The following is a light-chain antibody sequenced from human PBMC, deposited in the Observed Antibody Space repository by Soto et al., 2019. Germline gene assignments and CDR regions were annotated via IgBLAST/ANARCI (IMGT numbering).Light chain of an antibody. V-gene: IGKV1-5*01. Sequence: DIQMTQSPSTLSTSIGDRVTITCRASQSVSWWLAWYQQKPGKAPKLLIYDASSLESGVPSRFTGSGSGTEFTLTISSLQPDDVATYYCQQYNSYSPTFGQGTMVEIK. CDR2: DAS. CDR1: QSVSWW. J-gene: IGKJ1*01. CDR3: QQYNSYSPT.